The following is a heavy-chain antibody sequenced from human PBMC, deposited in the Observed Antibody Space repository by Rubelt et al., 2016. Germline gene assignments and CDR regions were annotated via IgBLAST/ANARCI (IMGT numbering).Heavy chain of an antibody. CDR1: GYTFTSYG. J-gene: IGHJ4*02. D-gene: IGHD6-13*01. V-gene: IGHV1-18*01. CDR2: ISAYYGNT. CDR3: ARDEPYSSSWYDY. Sequence: QVQLVQSGAEVKKPGASVTVSCKASGYTFTSYGISWVRQVPGQGLVWMGCISAYYGNTNYAQKLQGKVPMTADTSTSKAYMELRSLRSDDTAVYYCARDEPYSSSWYDYWGQGTLVTVSS.